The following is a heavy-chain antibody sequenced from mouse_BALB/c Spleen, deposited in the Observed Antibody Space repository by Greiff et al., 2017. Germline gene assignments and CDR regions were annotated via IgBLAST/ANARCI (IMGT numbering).Heavy chain of an antibody. CDR2: ISSGGST. CDR1: GFTFSSYA. J-gene: IGHJ2*01. CDR3: ARGRYGNYVPDY. Sequence: EVKVVESGGGLVQPGGSRKLSCAASGFTFSSYAMSWVRQTPEKRLEWVASISSGGSTYYPDSLKGRFTISRDNARNILYLQMSSLRSEDTAMYYCARGRYGNYVPDYWGQGTTLTVSS. D-gene: IGHD2-10*02. V-gene: IGHV5-6-5*01.